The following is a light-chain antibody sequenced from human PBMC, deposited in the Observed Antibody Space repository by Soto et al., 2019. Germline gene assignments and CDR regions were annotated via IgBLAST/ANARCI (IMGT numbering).Light chain of an antibody. V-gene: IGKV1-27*01. CDR1: QGISNY. J-gene: IGKJ1*01. CDR2: AAS. Sequence: DIPMTQSPSSLSASVGDRVTITCRASQGISNYLAWYQQKPGKVPKLLIYAASTLQSGVPSRFSGSGSGTDFTLTISSLQPEDGATYYCQKYNSAPRTFGQGTKVEIK. CDR3: QKYNSAPRT.